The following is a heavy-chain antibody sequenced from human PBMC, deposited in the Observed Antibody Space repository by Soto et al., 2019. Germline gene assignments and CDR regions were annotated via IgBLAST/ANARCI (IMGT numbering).Heavy chain of an antibody. Sequence: SQTLSLTCAISGDSVSSNSAAWNWIRQSPSRGLEWLGRTYYRSEWYNDYAVSVKSRITINPDTSKNQFSLQLNSVTPEDTAVYYCARDQYDSSGYYLLDAFDFWGQGTMVTVSS. CDR3: ARDQYDSSGYYLLDAFDF. V-gene: IGHV6-1*01. CDR1: GDSVSSNSAA. J-gene: IGHJ3*01. CDR2: TYYRSEWYN. D-gene: IGHD3-22*01.